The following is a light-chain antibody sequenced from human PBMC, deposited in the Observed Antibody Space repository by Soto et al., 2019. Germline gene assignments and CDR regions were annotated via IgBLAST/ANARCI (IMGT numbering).Light chain of an antibody. Sequence: QSLLRLPPSASGTPGQRYTISCSGNNSNIVSNSVDWYQQLPGTAPKLLIYSNNQRPSGVPDRFSGSKSGTSASLAISGLQSEDEADYYCAAWDDSLNGFYVFGTGTKVTVL. CDR1: NSNIVSNS. CDR3: AAWDDSLNGFYV. V-gene: IGLV1-44*01. J-gene: IGLJ1*01. CDR2: SNN.